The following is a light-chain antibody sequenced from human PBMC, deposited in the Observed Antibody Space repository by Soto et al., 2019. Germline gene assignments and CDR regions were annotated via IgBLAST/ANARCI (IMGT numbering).Light chain of an antibody. CDR3: QQYLRCTLP. V-gene: IGKV3D-15*01. CDR1: QDVSSK. CDR2: DAS. Sequence: LVVTQAPATLSVSPWGRGTLSCRTSQDVSSKLAWYQQKAGQSPSLLIYDASTRATGTPARFSGSGSGTEFTLDVRSLQSEDYEVYFCQQYLRCTLPIAGGTXVEIK. J-gene: IGKJ4*01.